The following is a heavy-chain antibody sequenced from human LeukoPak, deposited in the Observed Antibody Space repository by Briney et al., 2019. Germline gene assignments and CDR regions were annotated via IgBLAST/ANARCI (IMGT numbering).Heavy chain of an antibody. Sequence: GGSLRLSCAASGFTFSSYGMHWVRQAPGKGLKWVAVIWYDESNKYYADSVKGRFTISRDNSKNALYLQMNSLRAEDTAVYYCARDTGLDYWGQGTLVTVSS. CDR3: ARDTGLDY. D-gene: IGHD4-17*01. J-gene: IGHJ4*02. V-gene: IGHV3-33*01. CDR1: GFTFSSYG. CDR2: IWYDESNK.